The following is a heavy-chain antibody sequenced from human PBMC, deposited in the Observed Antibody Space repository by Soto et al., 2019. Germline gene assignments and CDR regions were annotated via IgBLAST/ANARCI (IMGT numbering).Heavy chain of an antibody. CDR2: IYSAGST. Sequence: EVQLVESGGGLVQPGGSLRLSCAASGFTVSSNYMSWVRQAPGKGLEWVSIIYSAGSTNYADPMKGRFTISRDNSKNTLYLQMNSLRAEDSAVYYCARVRYYGSGSPGLNDYWGQGTLVTVSS. V-gene: IGHV3-66*01. CDR1: GFTVSSNY. J-gene: IGHJ4*02. CDR3: ARVRYYGSGSPGLNDY. D-gene: IGHD3-10*01.